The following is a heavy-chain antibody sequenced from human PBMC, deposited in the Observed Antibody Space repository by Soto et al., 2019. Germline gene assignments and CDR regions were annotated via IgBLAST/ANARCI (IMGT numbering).Heavy chain of an antibody. Sequence: SETLSLTCTVSGGSISSYYWSRIRQPPGKGLEWIGYIYYSGSTNYNPSLKSRVTISVDTSKNQFSLKLSSVTAADTAMYYCARAHYDSSGYYYYYYYGMDVWGQGTTVTVSS. CDR3: ARAHYDSSGYYYYYYYGMDV. D-gene: IGHD3-22*01. V-gene: IGHV4-59*01. CDR1: GGSISSYY. J-gene: IGHJ6*02. CDR2: IYYSGST.